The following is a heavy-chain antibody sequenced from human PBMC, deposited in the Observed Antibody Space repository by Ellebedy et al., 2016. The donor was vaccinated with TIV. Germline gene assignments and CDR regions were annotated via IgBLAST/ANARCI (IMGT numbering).Heavy chain of an antibody. Sequence: MPSETLSLTCTVSGCSISSYYWSWIRPPPGKGLEWIGYIYYSGSTNYNPSLKSRVTISVDTSKNQFSLKLSSVTAADTAVYYCASSLTMLRGGMDVWGQGTTVTVSS. D-gene: IGHD3-10*01. V-gene: IGHV4-59*01. J-gene: IGHJ6*02. CDR1: GCSISSYY. CDR3: ASSLTMLRGGMDV. CDR2: IYYSGST.